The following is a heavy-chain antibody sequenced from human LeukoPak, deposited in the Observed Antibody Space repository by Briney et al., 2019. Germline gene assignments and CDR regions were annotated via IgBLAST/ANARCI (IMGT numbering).Heavy chain of an antibody. CDR2: INHSGST. CDR1: GGSFSGYY. CDR3: ASAQAAAAPYYFDY. J-gene: IGHJ4*02. Sequence: SETLSLTCTVYGGSFSGYYWSWIRQPPGKGLEWIGEINHSGSTNYNPSLKSRVTISVDTSKNQFSLKLSSVTAADTAVYYCASAQAAAAPYYFDYWGQGTLVTVSS. D-gene: IGHD6-13*01. V-gene: IGHV4-34*01.